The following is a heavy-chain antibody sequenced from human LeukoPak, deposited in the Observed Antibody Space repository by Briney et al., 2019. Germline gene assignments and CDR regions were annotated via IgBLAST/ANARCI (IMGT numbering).Heavy chain of an antibody. J-gene: IGHJ4*02. CDR2: ISYDGSNK. V-gene: IGHV3-30*04. Sequence: PGGSLRLSCAASGFTFSSYAMHWVRQAPGKGLEWVAVISYDGSNKYYADSVKGRFTIPRDNSKNTLYLQMNSLRAEDTAVYYCASEHRGRRDGYQRQGGVYWGQGTLVTVSS. D-gene: IGHD5-24*01. CDR1: GFTFSSYA. CDR3: ASEHRGRRDGYQRQGGVY.